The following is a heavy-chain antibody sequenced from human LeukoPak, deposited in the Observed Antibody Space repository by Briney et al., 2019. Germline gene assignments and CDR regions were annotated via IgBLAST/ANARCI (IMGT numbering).Heavy chain of an antibody. CDR3: ARDFMKGRRQTYANWFDP. Sequence: ASVKVSCKASGYTFTGYYIHWVRQAPGQGLEWMGRISPDNGGTDYAQRFQGRVTMTRDTSISTAYMELTSLRSEDTAVYYCARDFMKGRRQTYANWFDPWGQGTQVTVFS. J-gene: IGHJ5*02. D-gene: IGHD3-10*01. V-gene: IGHV1-2*06. CDR1: GYTFTGYY. CDR2: ISPDNGGT.